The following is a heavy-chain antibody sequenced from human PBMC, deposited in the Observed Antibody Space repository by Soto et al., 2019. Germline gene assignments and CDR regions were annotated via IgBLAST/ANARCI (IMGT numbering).Heavy chain of an antibody. J-gene: IGHJ4*02. V-gene: IGHV3-21*06. CDR1: GFTFTRYS. CDR2: ISSTTNYI. Sequence: RECLLVACVSSGFTFTRYSMTWVRQAPGKGREWVSSISSTTNYIYYGDSMKGRFTISRDNAKNSLYLEMNSLRAEDTAVYYCERESEDLTSNFDYWGQGTLVPVSS. CDR3: ERESEDLTSNFDY.